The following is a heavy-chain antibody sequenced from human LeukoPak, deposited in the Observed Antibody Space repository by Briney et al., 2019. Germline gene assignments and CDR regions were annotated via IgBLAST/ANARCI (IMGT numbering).Heavy chain of an antibody. CDR1: GSSFSNYA. V-gene: IGHV3-23*01. Sequence: PGGSLRLSCASSGSSFSNYAMGWVRQAPGKGLEWVSLIIASSGSTFYADSVKGRFTISRDNSKNTLYLQMNSLRAEDTAAYYCAKGGYDYVEMGYFDYWGQGTLVTVSS. J-gene: IGHJ4*02. D-gene: IGHD5-12*01. CDR3: AKGGYDYVEMGYFDY. CDR2: IIASSGST.